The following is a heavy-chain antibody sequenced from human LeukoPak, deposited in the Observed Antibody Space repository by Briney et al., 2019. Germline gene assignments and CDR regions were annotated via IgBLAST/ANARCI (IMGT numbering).Heavy chain of an antibody. Sequence: PSETLSLTCAVYGGSFSGYYWSWIRQPPGKGLEWIGEINHSGSTNYNPSLKSRVTISVDTSKNQFSLKLSSVTAADTAVCYCARCGNHGYYYDSSGKMFDYWGQGTLVTVSS. CDR1: GGSFSGYY. D-gene: IGHD3-22*01. V-gene: IGHV4-34*01. CDR3: ARCGNHGYYYDSSGKMFDY. CDR2: INHSGST. J-gene: IGHJ4*02.